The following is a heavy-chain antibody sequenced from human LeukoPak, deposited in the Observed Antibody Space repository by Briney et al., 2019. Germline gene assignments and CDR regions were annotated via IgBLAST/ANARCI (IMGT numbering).Heavy chain of an antibody. V-gene: IGHV3-30*02. Sequence: GGSLRLSCAASGFTFSNYGMHWVRQAPGKGLEWVAFIRYDGSDKYYADSVKGRYTISRDNSKNTLYIQMNSLRVEDTAMYYCAKGQLFGDYWGQGTLVTVSS. CDR3: AKGQLFGDY. CDR2: IRYDGSDK. CDR1: GFTFSNYG. J-gene: IGHJ4*02. D-gene: IGHD3-3*01.